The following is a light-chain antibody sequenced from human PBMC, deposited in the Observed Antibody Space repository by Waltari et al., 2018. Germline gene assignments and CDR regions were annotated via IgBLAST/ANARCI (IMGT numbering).Light chain of an antibody. V-gene: IGKV3-11*01. CDR2: AAS. CDR1: QSVRNY. CDR3: QQRSNWPGT. Sequence: SCRASQSVRNYLAWYQQRPGQAPRLLIYAASNRATGIPARFSGSGSETDFTLTISSLEPEDFAVYYCQQRSNWPGTFGQGTKVEIK. J-gene: IGKJ1*01.